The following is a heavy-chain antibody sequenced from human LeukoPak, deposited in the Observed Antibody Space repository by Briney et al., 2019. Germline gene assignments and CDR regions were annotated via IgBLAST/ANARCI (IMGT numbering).Heavy chain of an antibody. Sequence: GGSLRLSCAASGFTFSSYAMHWVRQAPGKGLEWVAVILYDGSNKYYADSVKGRFTISRDNSKNTLYLQMNSLRAEDTAVYYCARETYCGGDCYSGTLDYWGQGTLVTVSS. J-gene: IGHJ4*02. CDR1: GFTFSSYA. V-gene: IGHV3-30*04. CDR2: ILYDGSNK. D-gene: IGHD2-21*02. CDR3: ARETYCGGDCYSGTLDY.